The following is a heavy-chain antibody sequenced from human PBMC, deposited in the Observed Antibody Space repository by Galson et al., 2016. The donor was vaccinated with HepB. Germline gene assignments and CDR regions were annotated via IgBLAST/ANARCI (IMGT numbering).Heavy chain of an antibody. CDR2: IFHSGST. J-gene: IGHJ4*02. CDR1: GGSISSSNW. Sequence: SETLSLTCAVSGGSISSSNWWSWVRQPPGKGLEWIGEIFHSGSTNYNPSLKSRLTMSLDKSKNPFSLNLSSVTVADTAVYYCARRIGSPDMIMGSRVDSWGQGTLVTVSS. V-gene: IGHV4-4*02. D-gene: IGHD3-22*01. CDR3: ARRIGSPDMIMGSRVDS.